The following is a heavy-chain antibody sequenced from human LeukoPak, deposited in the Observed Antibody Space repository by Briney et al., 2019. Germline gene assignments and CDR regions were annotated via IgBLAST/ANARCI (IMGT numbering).Heavy chain of an antibody. Sequence: SETLSLTCTVSGYSISSGYYWGWIRQPPGKGLEWIGSIYHSGSTFYNPSLKSRVTISVDTSKNQFSLKLSSVTAADTAVYYCAREYYYDSSGYYYRWGQGTLVTVSS. CDR2: IYHSGST. CDR1: GYSISSGYY. D-gene: IGHD3-22*01. J-gene: IGHJ5*02. V-gene: IGHV4-38-2*02. CDR3: AREYYYDSSGYYYR.